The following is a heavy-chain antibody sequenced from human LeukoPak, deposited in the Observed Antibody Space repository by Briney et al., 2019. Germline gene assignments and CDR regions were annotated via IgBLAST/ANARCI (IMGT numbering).Heavy chain of an antibody. CDR3: AKEFHYYDSSGSPMAFDI. D-gene: IGHD3-22*01. CDR1: GFTFSSYA. Sequence: PGGSLRLFCAASGFTFSSYAMSWVRQAPGKGLEWVSAISGSGGSTYYADSVKGRFTISRDNSKNTLYLQMNSLRAEDTAVYYCAKEFHYYDSSGSPMAFDIWGQGTMVTVSS. CDR2: ISGSGGST. J-gene: IGHJ3*02. V-gene: IGHV3-23*01.